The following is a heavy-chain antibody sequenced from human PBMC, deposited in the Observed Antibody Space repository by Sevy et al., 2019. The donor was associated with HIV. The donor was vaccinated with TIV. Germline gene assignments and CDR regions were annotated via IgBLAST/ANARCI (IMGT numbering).Heavy chain of an antibody. V-gene: IGHV3-48*01. CDR1: GFIFSNYY. D-gene: IGHD2-15*01. CDR3: ARVRDRYCSGGSCYYGYFFDY. CDR2: ISDRSDTI. J-gene: IGHJ4*02. Sequence: GGSLRLSCAASGFIFSNYYMTWVRQAPGKGLEWVSYISDRSDTISYADSVKGRFTISRDNAKNALYLKMSSLRGEDTAVYYCARVRDRYCSGGSCYYGYFFDYWGQGTLVTVSS.